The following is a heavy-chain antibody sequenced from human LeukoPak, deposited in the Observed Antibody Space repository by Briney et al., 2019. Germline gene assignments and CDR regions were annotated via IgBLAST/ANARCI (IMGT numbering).Heavy chain of an antibody. CDR1: DGSISSYY. V-gene: IGHV4-59*08. J-gene: IGHJ5*02. CDR2: IYYSGST. CDR3: ARDLGYDGFDWAP. Sequence: SETLSLTCTVSDGSISSYYWSWIRQPPGKGLEWIGFIYYSGSTNYNPSLKSRVTISVDTSKNQFSLKVNSVTAADAAVYYCARDLGYDGFDWAPWGQGTLVTVSS. D-gene: IGHD5-12*01.